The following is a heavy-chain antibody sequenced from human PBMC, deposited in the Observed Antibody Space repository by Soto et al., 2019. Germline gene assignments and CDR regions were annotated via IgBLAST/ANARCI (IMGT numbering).Heavy chain of an antibody. CDR3: ARYIPGVRYYGMDV. Sequence: GGSLRLSCAASGFTFSSYAMKWVRQAPGKGLEWVSLIGESGTPTYYADSVKGRFTISRDNSGNTLFLEMYSLRAEDTAVCYCARYIPGVRYYGMDVWGQGTTVTVS. CDR1: GFTFSSYA. D-gene: IGHD2-2*01. CDR2: IGESGTPT. J-gene: IGHJ6*02. V-gene: IGHV3-23*01.